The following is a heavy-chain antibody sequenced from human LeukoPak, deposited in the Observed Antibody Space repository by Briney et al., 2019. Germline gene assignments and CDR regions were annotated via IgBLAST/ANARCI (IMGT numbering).Heavy chain of an antibody. Sequence: SLRLSCAASGLTFDDYAMHWVRQAPGKGLEWVSGISWNSGSIGYADSVKGRFTISRDNAKNSLYLQMNSLRAEDTALYYCAKGTYSSSVYYFDYWGQGTLVTVSS. CDR1: GLTFDDYA. CDR3: AKGTYSSSVYYFDY. V-gene: IGHV3-9*01. CDR2: ISWNSGSI. J-gene: IGHJ4*02. D-gene: IGHD6-13*01.